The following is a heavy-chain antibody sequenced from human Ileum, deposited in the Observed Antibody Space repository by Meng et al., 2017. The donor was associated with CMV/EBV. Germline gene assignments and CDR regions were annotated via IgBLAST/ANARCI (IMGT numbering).Heavy chain of an antibody. D-gene: IGHD5-18*01. V-gene: IGHV3-74*03. CDR1: GFTFSSYW. Sequence: GESLKISCAASGFTFSSYWMHWVRQVPGKGMVWVSRLTNDGRTTYADSVKGRFTISRDDAKNSIFLKMNSLRAEDTAVYYCAKDRDGGYNHGNGYFDYWGQGTLVTVSS. CDR3: AKDRDGGYNHGNGYFDY. CDR2: LTNDGRT. J-gene: IGHJ4*02.